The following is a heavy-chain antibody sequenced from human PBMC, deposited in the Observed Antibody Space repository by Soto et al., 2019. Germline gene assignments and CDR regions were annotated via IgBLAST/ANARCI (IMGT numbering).Heavy chain of an antibody. J-gene: IGHJ3*01. CDR2: TYYRSKWYC. V-gene: IGHV6-1*01. Sequence: PSQTLSLTCAISGDRVSSNSAAWNWIRRSPSRGLDWLGRTYYRSKWYCDYAVSVQSRITINPDTSKNPFSLQLNSVTPEDTAIYYCSRGAAGAFDCWGQESMVTV. CDR3: SRGAAGAFDC. CDR1: GDRVSSNSAA.